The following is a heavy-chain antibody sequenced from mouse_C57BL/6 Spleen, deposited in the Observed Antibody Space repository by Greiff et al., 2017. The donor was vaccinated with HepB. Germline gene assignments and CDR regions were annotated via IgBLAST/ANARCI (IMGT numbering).Heavy chain of an antibody. Sequence: ESGPGLVKPSQSLSLTCSVTGYSITSGYYWNWIRQFPGNKLEWMGYISYDGSNNYNPSLKNRISITRDTSKNQFFLKLNSVTTEDTATYYCARKGWLLQRAWFAYWGQGTLVTVSA. J-gene: IGHJ3*01. D-gene: IGHD2-3*01. V-gene: IGHV3-6*01. CDR2: ISYDGSN. CDR1: GYSITSGYY. CDR3: ARKGWLLQRAWFAY.